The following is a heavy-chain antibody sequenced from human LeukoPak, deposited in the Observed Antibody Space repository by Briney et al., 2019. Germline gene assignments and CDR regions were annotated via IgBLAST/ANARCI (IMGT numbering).Heavy chain of an antibody. CDR2: ISSSSYI. CDR1: GFTFSSYT. D-gene: IGHD3-16*02. V-gene: IGHV3-21*01. Sequence: PGGSLRLSCAASGFTFSSYTMNWVRQAPGKGLEWVSSISSSSYIYYADSVKGRFTISRDNAKISLYLQMNSLRAEDTAVYYCARDREGDYIWGSYRPDWFDPWGQGTLVTVSS. J-gene: IGHJ5*02. CDR3: ARDREGDYIWGSYRPDWFDP.